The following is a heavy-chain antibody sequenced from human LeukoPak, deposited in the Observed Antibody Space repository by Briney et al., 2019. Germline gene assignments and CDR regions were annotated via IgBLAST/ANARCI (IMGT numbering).Heavy chain of an antibody. CDR3: ARRQRLNWFDP. CDR1: GGSISSYY. J-gene: IGHJ5*02. V-gene: IGHV4-59*08. Sequence: SETLSLTCIVSGGSISSYYWSWIRQSRGKGLEWIGNIFYSGRSDYNPSLKSRANISIDTSKNHLSLKLSSMTAADTAVYYCARRQRLNWFDPWGQGTLVTVSS. CDR2: IFYSGRS.